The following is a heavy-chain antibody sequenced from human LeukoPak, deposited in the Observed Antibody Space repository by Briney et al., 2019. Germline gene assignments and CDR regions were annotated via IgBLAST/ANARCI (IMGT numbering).Heavy chain of an antibody. D-gene: IGHD5-12*01. CDR1: GYTFTNYA. V-gene: IGHV1-3*01. CDR2: INAGKT. CDR3: ARAGDIVTTIQYHFDY. Sequence: ASVKVSCKASGYTFTNYAMHWVRQAPGQRLEWMGWINAGKTKYSQKFQGRVTITRDTSASTAYMELSNLTSEDTAVYYCARAGDIVTTIQYHFDYWGQGTLVTVSS. J-gene: IGHJ4*02.